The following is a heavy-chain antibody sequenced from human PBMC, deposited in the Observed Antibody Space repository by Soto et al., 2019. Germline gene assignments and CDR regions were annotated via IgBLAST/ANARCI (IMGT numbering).Heavy chain of an antibody. CDR3: ARLLYYDILTGYSGRYYFDY. J-gene: IGHJ4*02. Sequence: SETLSLTCTVSGGSISSSSYYWGWIRQPPGKGLEWIGSIYYSGSTYYNPSLKSRVTISVDTSKNQFSLKLSSVTAADTAVYYCARLLYYDILTGYSGRYYFDYWGQGTLVTVSS. CDR1: GGSISSSSYY. D-gene: IGHD3-9*01. V-gene: IGHV4-39*01. CDR2: IYYSGST.